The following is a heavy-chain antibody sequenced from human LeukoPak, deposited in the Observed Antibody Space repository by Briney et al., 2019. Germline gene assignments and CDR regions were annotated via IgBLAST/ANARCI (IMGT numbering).Heavy chain of an antibody. V-gene: IGHV1-24*01. Sequence: ASVKVSFKVSGYTLTELSMHWVRQAPGKGLEWVGGFDPEDGETIYAQKFQGRVTMTEDTSTDTAYMELSSLRSEDTAVYYCATAATVTTERLDSFDYWGQGTLVTVSS. D-gene: IGHD4-17*01. CDR2: FDPEDGET. J-gene: IGHJ4*02. CDR3: ATAATVTTERLDSFDY. CDR1: GYTLTELS.